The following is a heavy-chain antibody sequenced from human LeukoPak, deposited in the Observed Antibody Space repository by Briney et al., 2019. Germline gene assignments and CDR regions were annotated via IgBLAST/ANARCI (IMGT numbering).Heavy chain of an antibody. J-gene: IGHJ4*02. CDR2: ISSSSSTI. V-gene: IGHV3-48*04. Sequence: GGSLRLSCAASGFTFSSYSMNWVRQAPGKGLEWVSYISSSSSTIYYADSVKGRFTISRDNAKNSLYLQMNSLRAEDTAVYYCARDGATTVTTFDYWGQGTPVTVSS. CDR1: GFTFSSYS. D-gene: IGHD4-17*01. CDR3: ARDGATTVTTFDY.